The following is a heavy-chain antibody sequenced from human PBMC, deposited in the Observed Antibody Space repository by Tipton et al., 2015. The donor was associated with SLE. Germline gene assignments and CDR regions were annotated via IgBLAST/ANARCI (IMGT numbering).Heavy chain of an antibody. CDR2: IYYSGST. V-gene: IGHV4-59*12. Sequence: LRLSCTVSGGSISSYYWSWIRQPPGKGLEWIGYIYYSGSTYYNPSLKSRVTISVDTSKNQFSLKLSSVTAADTAVYYCARDELTAGYFDLWGRGTLVTVSS. D-gene: IGHD7-27*01. CDR3: ARDELTAGYFDL. CDR1: GGSISSYY. J-gene: IGHJ2*01.